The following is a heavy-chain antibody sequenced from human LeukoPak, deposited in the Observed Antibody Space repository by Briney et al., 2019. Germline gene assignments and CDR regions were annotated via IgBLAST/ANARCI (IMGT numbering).Heavy chain of an antibody. D-gene: IGHD6-19*01. J-gene: IGHJ4*02. CDR2: ISPSGTDI. V-gene: IGHV3-21*05. Sequence: GGSLRLSCAASGFTFSSYSMNWVRQAPGKGLESLSYISPSGTDISYADSVKGRFTISRDNAKNSLYLQMNSLRAEDTAVYYCARGSGWYVPFDYWGQGTLVTVSS. CDR3: ARGSGWYVPFDY. CDR1: GFTFSSYS.